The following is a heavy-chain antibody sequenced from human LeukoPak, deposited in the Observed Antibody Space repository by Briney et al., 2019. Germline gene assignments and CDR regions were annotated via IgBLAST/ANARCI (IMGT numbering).Heavy chain of an antibody. V-gene: IGHV3-30*02. D-gene: IGHD2-15*01. CDR3: AKTSGYDDY. CDR2: IRYDGSNK. J-gene: IGHJ4*02. Sequence: VXQXXGXXXEWVAFIRYDGSNKYYADSVKGRFTISRDNSKNTLYLQMNSLRAEDTAVYYCAKTSGYDDYWGQGTLVTVSS.